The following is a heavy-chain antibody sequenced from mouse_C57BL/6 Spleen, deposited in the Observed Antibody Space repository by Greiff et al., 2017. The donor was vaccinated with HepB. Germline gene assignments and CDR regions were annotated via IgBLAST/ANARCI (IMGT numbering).Heavy chain of an antibody. Sequence: VQLQQPGAELVMPGASVKLSCKASGYTFTSYWMHWVKQRPGQGLEWIGEIDPSDSYTNYNQKFKGKSTLTVDKSSSTAYMQLSSLTSEDSAVYFCAREGAYGSSYGYFDVWGTGTTVTVSS. D-gene: IGHD1-1*01. CDR1: GYTFTSYW. CDR2: IDPSDSYT. CDR3: AREGAYGSSYGYFDV. J-gene: IGHJ1*03. V-gene: IGHV1-69*01.